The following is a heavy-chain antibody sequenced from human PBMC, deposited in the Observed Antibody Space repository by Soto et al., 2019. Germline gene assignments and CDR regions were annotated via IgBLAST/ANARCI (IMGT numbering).Heavy chain of an antibody. CDR2: LYPGYTT. V-gene: IGHV3-53*01. CDR3: ARDRGYSGYSRPFDC. Sequence: PGGSLRLSCVVSGFTVSSTNYMSWVRQAPGKGLERVSVLYPGYTTFYADSVKGRFTISTDNSKNTLYLQMNSLRAEDTAVYYCARDRGYSGYSRPFDCWGQGTLVTVSS. D-gene: IGHD5-12*01. J-gene: IGHJ4*02. CDR1: GFTVSSTNY.